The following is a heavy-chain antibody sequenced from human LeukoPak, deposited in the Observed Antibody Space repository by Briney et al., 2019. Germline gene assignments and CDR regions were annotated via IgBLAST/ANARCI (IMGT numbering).Heavy chain of an antibody. Sequence: KPGGSLRLSCAASGFTFSGYSMNWVRQAPGKGLEWVSSISSSSSNIYYADSVKGRFTISRDNAKNSLYLQMNSLRAEGTAVYYCARSIAVARYYFDYWGQGTLVTVSS. CDR3: ARSIAVARYYFDY. J-gene: IGHJ4*02. CDR2: ISSSSSNI. CDR1: GFTFSGYS. V-gene: IGHV3-21*01. D-gene: IGHD6-19*01.